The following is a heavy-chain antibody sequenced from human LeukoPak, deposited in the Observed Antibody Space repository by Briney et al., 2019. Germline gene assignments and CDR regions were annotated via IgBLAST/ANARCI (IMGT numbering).Heavy chain of an antibody. J-gene: IGHJ5*02. CDR3: ARVDGSCSGGSCPSGNWFDP. CDR2: IYIFSGST. V-gene: IGHV4-61*02. CDR1: GGSISSGRNY. Sequence: SETLSLTCTVSGGSISSGRNYWTWIRQPAGKGLEWIGRIYIFSGSTNYNPSLKSQVTISVDTSKNQFSLKLTSVTAADTAVYYCARVDGSCSGGSCPSGNWFDPWGQGTLVTVSS. D-gene: IGHD2-15*01.